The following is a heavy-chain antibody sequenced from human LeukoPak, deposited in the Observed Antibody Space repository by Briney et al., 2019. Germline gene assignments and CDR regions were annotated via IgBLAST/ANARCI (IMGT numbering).Heavy chain of an antibody. Sequence: SVKVSCKASGGTFSSYAISWVRQAPGQGLEWMGGIIPIFGTANYAQKFQGRVTITADESTSTAYMELSSLRSEDTAVYSCARDLMIPFGGVIGYFDYWGQGTLVTVSS. V-gene: IGHV1-69*13. D-gene: IGHD3-16*02. CDR1: GGTFSSYA. CDR2: IIPIFGTA. CDR3: ARDLMIPFGGVIGYFDY. J-gene: IGHJ4*02.